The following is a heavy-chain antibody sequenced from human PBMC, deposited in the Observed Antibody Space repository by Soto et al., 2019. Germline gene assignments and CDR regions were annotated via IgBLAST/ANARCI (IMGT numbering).Heavy chain of an antibody. CDR3: AKTSIAARPYFDY. CDR2: ISGSGAGT. CDR1: GFTFSTFA. J-gene: IGHJ4*02. V-gene: IGHV3-23*01. D-gene: IGHD6-6*01. Sequence: PGGSLRLSCAASGFTFSTFAMSWVRQAPGKGLEWVSAISGSGAGTYYADSVKGRFTISRDSSKNTLYLQMNSLRAEDTAVYYCAKTSIAARPYFDYWGQGILVTVSS.